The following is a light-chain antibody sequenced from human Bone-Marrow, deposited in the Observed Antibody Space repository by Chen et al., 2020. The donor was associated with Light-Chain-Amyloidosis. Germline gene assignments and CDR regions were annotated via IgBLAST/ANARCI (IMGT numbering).Light chain of an antibody. J-gene: IGKJ1*01. CDR3: QEYDDAPWT. Sequence: DIQMTQSPSSLSASVGDRVTVTCRASQDIGNYLAWYHQKPGTVPKLLVYDASDLESGVPSRFSASGSGADFTLTISSLQAEDVGTYYCQEYDDAPWTFGQGTKVEI. CDR1: QDIGNY. CDR2: DAS. V-gene: IGKV1-27*01.